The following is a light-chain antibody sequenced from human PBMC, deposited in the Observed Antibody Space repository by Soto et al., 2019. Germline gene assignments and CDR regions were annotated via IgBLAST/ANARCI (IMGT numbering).Light chain of an antibody. CDR3: QQLHSDCYA. CDR2: GAS. V-gene: IGKV1-9*01. Sequence: DIQLTQSPSFLSASVGDRVTITCRASQGISTYLAWYLQRPGKAPKLLIYGASTLQSGVPSRFSGSGSGTEFTLTISSLQPEDFGTYYCQQLHSDCYAFGQGTKLEIK. J-gene: IGKJ2*01. CDR1: QGISTY.